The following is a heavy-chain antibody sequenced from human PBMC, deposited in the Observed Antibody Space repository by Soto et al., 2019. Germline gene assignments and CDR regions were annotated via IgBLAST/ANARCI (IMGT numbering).Heavy chain of an antibody. CDR1: EFTFSNYS. D-gene: IGHD1-26*01. J-gene: IGHJ4*02. CDR2: IIGSGGIT. V-gene: IGHV3-48*01. Sequence: GGSPGLSCAASEFTFSNYSMSWVRQAPGKGLEWVSSIIGSGGITYYADSVKGRFTISRDNAKNSLYLQMNSLRAEDTAVYYCARVVISGSYLDYWGQGTLVTVSS. CDR3: ARVVISGSYLDY.